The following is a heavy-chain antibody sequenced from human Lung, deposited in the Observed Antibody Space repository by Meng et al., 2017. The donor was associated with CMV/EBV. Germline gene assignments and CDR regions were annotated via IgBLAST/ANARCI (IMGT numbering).Heavy chain of an antibody. J-gene: IGHJ6*02. Sequence: GGSLRLXCTASGFSLTAHDMSWVRQAPGKGLEWVSSISGRGDRTYMAESVQGRFPVSRDTYQSMVDLEMNGLRAEDTAVHYCAKDKGPVVPATIVGYFYYSVDVXGQGXTVTVSS. V-gene: IGHV3-23*01. CDR3: AKDKGPVVPATIVGYFYYSVDV. CDR2: ISGRGDRT. CDR1: GFSLTAHD. D-gene: IGHD2-2*02.